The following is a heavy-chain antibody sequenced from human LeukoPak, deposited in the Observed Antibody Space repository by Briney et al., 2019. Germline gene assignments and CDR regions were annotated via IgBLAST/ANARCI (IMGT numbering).Heavy chain of an antibody. Sequence: GGSLRLSCEASGFTFSSYGMHWVRQAPGKGLEWVAVISYDGSNKYYADSVKGRFTISRDNSKNTLYLQMNSLRAEDTAVYYCAKATGDYYDNSGYLDYWGQGTLVTVSS. J-gene: IGHJ4*02. CDR1: GFTFSSYG. D-gene: IGHD3-22*01. V-gene: IGHV3-30*18. CDR3: AKATGDYYDNSGYLDY. CDR2: ISYDGSNK.